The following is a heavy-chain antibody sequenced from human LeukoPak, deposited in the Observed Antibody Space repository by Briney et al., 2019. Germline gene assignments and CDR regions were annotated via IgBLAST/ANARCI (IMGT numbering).Heavy chain of an antibody. Sequence: GGSLRLSCAASGFTFSSYEMNWVRQAPGKGLEWVSYISSSGSTIYYADSVKGRFTISRDNAKNSLYLQMNSLRAEDTAVYYCARDFYYGSGRYDYWGQGTLVTVSS. J-gene: IGHJ4*02. CDR3: ARDFYYGSGRYDY. CDR2: ISSSGSTI. CDR1: GFTFSSYE. V-gene: IGHV3-48*03. D-gene: IGHD3-10*01.